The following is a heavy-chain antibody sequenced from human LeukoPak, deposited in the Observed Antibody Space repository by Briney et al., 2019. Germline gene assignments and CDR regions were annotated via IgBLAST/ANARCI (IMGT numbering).Heavy chain of an antibody. CDR1: GYSISSGYY. J-gene: IGHJ3*01. CDR3: ARILGAYCSGQSCPDAFDV. CDR2: IYHSGRT. V-gene: IGHV4-38-2*01. D-gene: IGHD2-15*01. Sequence: SETLSLTCAVSGYSISSGYYWGWIRQPPGKGLEWIGNIYHSGRTYYNPSLKSRVTISVDTSKNQFSLKLSSVTAADTAVYYCARILGAYCSGQSCPDAFDVWGQASLATVSS.